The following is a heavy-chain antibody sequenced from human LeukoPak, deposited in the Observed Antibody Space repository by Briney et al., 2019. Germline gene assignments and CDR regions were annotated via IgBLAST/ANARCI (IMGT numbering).Heavy chain of an antibody. CDR3: ARQRGDSGSGVDY. V-gene: IGHV4-39*01. CDR2: IYYSGST. D-gene: IGHD1-26*01. J-gene: IGHJ4*02. CDR1: GGSVSSSGYY. Sequence: SETLSLTCTVSGGSVSSSGYYWGWVRQPPERGLEWIGSIYYSGSTSYNPSLKSRVTISVDMSKNQFSLKLRSVTAADTALYYCARQRGDSGSGVDYWGQGTLVTVSS.